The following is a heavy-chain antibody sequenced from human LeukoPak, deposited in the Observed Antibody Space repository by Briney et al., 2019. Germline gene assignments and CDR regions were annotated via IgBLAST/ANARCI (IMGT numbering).Heavy chain of an antibody. D-gene: IGHD3-22*01. CDR2: IKTDGSEK. CDR3: ARDMYYYDSSGSYDAFDI. J-gene: IGHJ3*02. Sequence: GGSLRLSCEGSGFTFSNYWMGWVRQAPGKGLQWVANIKTDGSEKYYVDSVKGRFTISRDNAKNSLYLQMNSPRAEDTAVYYCARDMYYYDSSGSYDAFDIWGQGTMVTVSS. V-gene: IGHV3-7*01. CDR1: GFTFSNYW.